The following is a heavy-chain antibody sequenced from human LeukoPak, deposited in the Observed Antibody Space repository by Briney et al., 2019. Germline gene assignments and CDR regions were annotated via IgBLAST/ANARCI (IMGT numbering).Heavy chain of an antibody. J-gene: IGHJ4*02. D-gene: IGHD2-15*01. Sequence: AASVKVSCKASGGTFSSNVISWVRQAPGQGPERMGRIIPIVGTTEYADKLQGRVTITADKPTNTVYMELRSLTSEDTALYYCARGKGFVGHFDSWGQGTLVTVSS. CDR1: GGTFSSNV. V-gene: IGHV1-69*04. CDR2: IIPIVGTT. CDR3: ARGKGFVGHFDS.